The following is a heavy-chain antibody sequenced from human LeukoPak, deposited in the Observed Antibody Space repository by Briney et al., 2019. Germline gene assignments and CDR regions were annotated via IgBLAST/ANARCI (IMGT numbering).Heavy chain of an antibody. D-gene: IGHD4-17*01. V-gene: IGHV3-74*01. CDR2: INSDGSST. CDR1: GFTFSSYW. Sequence: GGSLRLSCAASGFTFSSYWMHWVRQAPGKGLVWVSRINSDGSSTSYADSVKGRFTISRDNAKNTLYLQMNSLRAEDTAVYYCASLYGDYVGGDYWGQGTLVTVSS. CDR3: ASLYGDYVGGDY. J-gene: IGHJ4*02.